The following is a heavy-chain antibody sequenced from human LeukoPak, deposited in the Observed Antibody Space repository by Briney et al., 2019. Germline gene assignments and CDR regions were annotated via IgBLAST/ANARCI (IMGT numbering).Heavy chain of an antibody. J-gene: IGHJ3*02. Sequence: GGSLRLSCAASGFTFSSYGMHWARQAPGKGLEWVAVISYDGSNKYYADSVKGRFTISRDNSKNTLYLQMNSLRAEDTAVYYCAKGRLGWGSINSFDIWGQGTMVTVSS. CDR3: AKGRLGWGSINSFDI. CDR2: ISYDGSNK. V-gene: IGHV3-30*18. CDR1: GFTFSSYG. D-gene: IGHD7-27*01.